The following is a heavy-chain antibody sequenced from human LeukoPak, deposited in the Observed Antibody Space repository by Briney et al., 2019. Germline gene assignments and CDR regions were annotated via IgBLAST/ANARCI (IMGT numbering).Heavy chain of an antibody. V-gene: IGHV3-21*01. CDR3: ARGHYDVLAASYKWTPDY. J-gene: IGHJ4*02. D-gene: IGHD3-9*01. CDR2: ITSGGDYI. Sequence: GGSLRLSCAASGFTFNTFNMNWARQAPGKGLEWVSSITSGGDYIYYADSVKGRFTTSRDNAKNSLSLQLNSLRVEDTAAYYCARGHYDVLAASYKWTPDYWGQGTLVTVSS. CDR1: GFTFNTFN.